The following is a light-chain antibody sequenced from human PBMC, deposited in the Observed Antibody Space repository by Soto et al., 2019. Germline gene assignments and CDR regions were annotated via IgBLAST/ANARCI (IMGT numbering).Light chain of an antibody. CDR3: QKRYTWPIT. Sequence: EIVLTQSPVTLSLSPGERAPLSCRSSQSVTKNNLNWYQQKPGQAXSLLIYDESNRATGIPARFSGTRSRTDFTLTISSLEPEDSAVYYCQKRYTWPITFGQGTRLEIK. J-gene: IGKJ5*01. CDR1: QSVTKNN. CDR2: DES. V-gene: IGKV3-11*01.